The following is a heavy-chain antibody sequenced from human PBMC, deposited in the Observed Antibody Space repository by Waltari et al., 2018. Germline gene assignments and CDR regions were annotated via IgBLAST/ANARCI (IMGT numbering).Heavy chain of an antibody. CDR2: INTNTGNP. CDR3: VREVVPTSTIVVNWFDP. D-gene: IGHD2-2*01. V-gene: IGHV7-4-1*02. J-gene: IGHJ5*02. CDR1: GYTFTSYD. Sequence: QVQLVQSGSELKKPGASVKVSCKASGYTFTSYDINWLRRAPGQGLELMGWINTNTGNPTYVQGFTGRFVFSLDTSVSTAYLQISSLKAEDTAVYYCVREVVPTSTIVVNWFDPWGQGTLVTVSS.